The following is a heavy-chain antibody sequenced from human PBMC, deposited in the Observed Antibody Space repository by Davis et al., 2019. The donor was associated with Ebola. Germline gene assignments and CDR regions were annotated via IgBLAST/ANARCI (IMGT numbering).Heavy chain of an antibody. CDR3: AKVLSSYLDFYYGMGV. V-gene: IGHV1-8*01. CDR1: GYTFTSYD. CDR2: MNPNSGNT. D-gene: IGHD2/OR15-2a*01. Sequence: ASVKVSCKASGYTFTSYDINWVRQATGQGLEWMGWMNPNSGNTGYAQKFQGRVTMTRNTSISTAYMELSSLRSEDTAVYYCAKVLSSYLDFYYGMGVWGQGTTVTVSS. J-gene: IGHJ6*02.